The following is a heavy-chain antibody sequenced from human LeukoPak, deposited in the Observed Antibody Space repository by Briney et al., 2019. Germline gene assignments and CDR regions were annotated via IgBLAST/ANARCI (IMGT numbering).Heavy chain of an antibody. CDR1: GYTFTTYY. CDR2: INPNSGGT. D-gene: IGHD3-22*01. CDR3: ARLASLYDSSGYYWGDY. J-gene: IGHJ4*02. Sequence: ASVKVSCKASGYTFTTYYVHWVRQAPGQGLEWMGIINPNSGGTNYAQKFQGRVTMARDTSISTAYMELSRLRSDDTAVYYCARLASLYDSSGYYWGDYWGQGTLVTVSS. V-gene: IGHV1-2*02.